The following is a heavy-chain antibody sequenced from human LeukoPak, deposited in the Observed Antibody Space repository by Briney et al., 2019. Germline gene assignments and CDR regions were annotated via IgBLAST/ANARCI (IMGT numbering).Heavy chain of an antibody. CDR3: ARDLDLYYYDSSGYDY. Sequence: ASVKVSCKASGYTFASYGITWVRQAPGQGLEWMGWISVYNGDTKYAQNLQGRVTLTTDTSTSTAYIELSRLRSDDTAVYYCARDLDLYYYDSSGYDYWGQGTLVTVSS. D-gene: IGHD3-22*01. CDR2: ISVYNGDT. V-gene: IGHV1-18*04. J-gene: IGHJ4*02. CDR1: GYTFASYG.